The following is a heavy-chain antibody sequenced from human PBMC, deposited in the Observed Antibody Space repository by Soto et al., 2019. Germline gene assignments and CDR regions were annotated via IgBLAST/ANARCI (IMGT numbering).Heavy chain of an antibody. CDR3: ASSNWNYYYYYYGMDV. CDR1: GYTFTSYA. D-gene: IGHD1-7*01. J-gene: IGHJ6*02. Sequence: PSVKVSCTASGYTFTSYAMHWVRQAPGQRLEWMGWINAGNGNTKYSQKFQGRVTITRDTSASTAYMELSSLRSEDTAVYYCASSNWNYYYYYYGMDVWGQGTTVTVSS. V-gene: IGHV1-3*01. CDR2: INAGNGNT.